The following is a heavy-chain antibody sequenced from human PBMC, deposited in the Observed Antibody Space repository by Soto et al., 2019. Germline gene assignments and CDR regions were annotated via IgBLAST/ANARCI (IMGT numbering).Heavy chain of an antibody. Sequence: QVQLVQSGAEVKNPGASVKVSCKSSGYTFSSYGSTYGISWVRQGPGQGLQWMGWISSYNGNTNYAQKFQGRVTMTXXTXTXTAYMELRSLRSDDKAVYYCARYCSGGSCYHNWFDPWGQGTLVTVSS. CDR1: GYTFSSYGSTYG. CDR2: ISSYNGNT. D-gene: IGHD2-15*01. V-gene: IGHV1-18*01. J-gene: IGHJ5*02. CDR3: ARYCSGGSCYHNWFDP.